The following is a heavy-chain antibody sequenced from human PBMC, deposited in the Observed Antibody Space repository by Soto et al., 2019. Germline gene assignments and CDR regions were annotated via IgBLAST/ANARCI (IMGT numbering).Heavy chain of an antibody. D-gene: IGHD3-9*01. J-gene: IGHJ4*02. CDR2: ISGSGGST. V-gene: IGHV3-23*01. Sequence: AGGSLRLSCAASGFTFSSYAMSWVRQAPGKGLEWVSAISGSGGSTYYADSVKGRFTISRDNSKNTLYLQMNSLRAEDTAVYYCANNHELLRYFDWLLYFDYWGQGTLVTSPQ. CDR1: GFTFSSYA. CDR3: ANNHELLRYFDWLLYFDY.